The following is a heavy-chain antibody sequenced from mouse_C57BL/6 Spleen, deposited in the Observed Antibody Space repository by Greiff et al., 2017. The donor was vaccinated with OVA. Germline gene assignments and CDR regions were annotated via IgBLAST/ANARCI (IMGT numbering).Heavy chain of an antibody. V-gene: IGHV1-81*01. J-gene: IGHJ2*01. Sequence: QVQLKESGAELARPGASVKLSCKASGYTFTSYGISWVKQRTGQGLEWIGEIYPRSGNTYYNEKFKGKATLTADKSSSTAYMELRSLTSEDSAVYFCARGFEGYFDYWGQGTTLTVSS. CDR1: GYTFTSYG. CDR3: ARGFEGYFDY. CDR2: IYPRSGNT.